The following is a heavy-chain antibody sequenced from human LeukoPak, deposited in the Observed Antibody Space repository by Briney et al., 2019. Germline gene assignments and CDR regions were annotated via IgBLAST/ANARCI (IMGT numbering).Heavy chain of an antibody. V-gene: IGHV3-48*03. CDR3: ARHLSGITGYTYGRGIDY. CDR1: GFTFSSYE. CDR2: ISSSGSTI. J-gene: IGHJ4*02. D-gene: IGHD5-18*01. Sequence: GGSLRLSCAASGFTFSSYEMNWVRQAPGKGLKWVSYISSSGSTIYYADSVKGRFTISRDNAKKSLYLQMNSLRAEDTAVYYCARHLSGITGYTYGRGIDYWGQGTLVSVSS.